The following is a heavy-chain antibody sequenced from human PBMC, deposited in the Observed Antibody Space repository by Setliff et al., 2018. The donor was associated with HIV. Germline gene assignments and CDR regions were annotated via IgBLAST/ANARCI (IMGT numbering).Heavy chain of an antibody. CDR1: RFNFSNYA. CDR3: CTGPLNTYGWDH. D-gene: IGHD5-18*01. Sequence: GGSLRLSCAASRFNFSNYAMNWVRQAPGKGLEWVSSISSSSSYIYYADSVKGRFTISRDTSKNTLFLQMNSLTTDDTALYYCCTGPLNTYGWDHWGQGTMVTVSS. CDR2: ISSSSSYI. J-gene: IGHJ4*02. V-gene: IGHV3-21*01.